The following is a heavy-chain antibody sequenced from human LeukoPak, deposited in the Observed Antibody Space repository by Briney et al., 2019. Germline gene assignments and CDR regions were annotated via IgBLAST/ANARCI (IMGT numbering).Heavy chain of an antibody. CDR3: AKLLGGEYYDSSDSAW. V-gene: IGHV3-23*01. CDR1: GFTFSSYA. CDR2: ISRGDDSPNYNT. J-gene: IGHJ4*02. Sequence: GGSLRLSCVASGFTFSSYAMSWVRQAPGKGLEWVSAISRGDDSPNYNTKYADSVTGRFSISRDNSKNTLYLQMNSLRAEDTAVYYCAKLLGGEYYDSSDSAWWGQGTLVTVSS. D-gene: IGHD3-22*01.